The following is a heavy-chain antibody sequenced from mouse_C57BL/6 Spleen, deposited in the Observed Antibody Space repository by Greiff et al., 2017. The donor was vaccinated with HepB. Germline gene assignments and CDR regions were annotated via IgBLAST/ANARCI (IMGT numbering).Heavy chain of an antibody. CDR3: VREWDYDEEFAY. J-gene: IGHJ3*01. CDR1: GFTFNTYA. D-gene: IGHD2-4*01. V-gene: IGHV10-3*01. CDR2: IRSKSSNYAT. Sequence: EVQGVESGGGLVQPKGSLKLSCAASGFTFNTYAMHWVRQAPGKGLEWVARIRSKSSNYATYYADSVKDRFTISRDDSQSMLYLQMNNLKTEDTAMYYCVREWDYDEEFAYWGQGTLVTVSA.